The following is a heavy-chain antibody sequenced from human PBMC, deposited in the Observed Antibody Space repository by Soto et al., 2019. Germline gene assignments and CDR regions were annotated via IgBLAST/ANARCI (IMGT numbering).Heavy chain of an antibody. J-gene: IGHJ6*03. CDR3: ARHWGWFGEGHMDV. V-gene: IGHV4-39*01. Sequence: QLQVQESGPGLVKSSETLSLTCTVSGGSFSSSRYYWAWIRQPPGKGLEWIGSIYYSGDTYYNSSLKSRVTISVDMSSNQLSLKLNSVTAADTAVYYCARHWGWFGEGHMDVWGKGTTVTVSS. CDR1: GGSFSSSRYY. D-gene: IGHD3-10*01. CDR2: IYYSGDT.